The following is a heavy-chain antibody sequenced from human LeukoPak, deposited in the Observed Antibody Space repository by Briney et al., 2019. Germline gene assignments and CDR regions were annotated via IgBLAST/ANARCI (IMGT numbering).Heavy chain of an antibody. Sequence: PGGSLRLSCAASGFTFSSYSMNWVRQAPGKGLEWVSSISSSSSYIYYADSVKGRFTISRDNAKNSLYLQMNSLRAEDTAVYYCARLRLKYYDFWSGYSQGAFDIWGQGTMVTVSS. CDR1: GFTFSSYS. J-gene: IGHJ3*02. CDR2: ISSSSSYI. D-gene: IGHD3-3*01. V-gene: IGHV3-21*01. CDR3: ARLRLKYYDFWSGYSQGAFDI.